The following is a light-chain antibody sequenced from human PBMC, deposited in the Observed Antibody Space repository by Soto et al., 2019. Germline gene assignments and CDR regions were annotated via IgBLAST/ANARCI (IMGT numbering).Light chain of an antibody. J-gene: IGKJ1*01. Sequence: EIVMTQSPSTLSVSPGDRATLSCRASQSVGSNLACYQQKPGQAPRHLIYGASTRATGVPSRVIGSGSGTAYTLTISSLQSEDFAVSYSQHYYNWPPWTFGQGTKVEIK. CDR1: QSVGSN. CDR2: GAS. CDR3: QHYYNWPPWT. V-gene: IGKV3-15*01.